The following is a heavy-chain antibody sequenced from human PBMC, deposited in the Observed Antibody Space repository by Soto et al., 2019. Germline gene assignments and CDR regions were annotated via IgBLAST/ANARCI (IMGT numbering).Heavy chain of an antibody. CDR1: GFNLGSYW. J-gene: IGHJ4*02. V-gene: IGHV3-74*01. CDR2: INDYGTTI. D-gene: IGHD1-1*01. CDR3: ARGGLEPVDY. Sequence: EVQLVDSGGGLVQPGGSLRLSCAASGFNLGSYWMHWVRQAPGKGLVWVSRINDYGTTINYAESVEGRYTISRDDTKSEVYLHMNNLRAEDTAVYYCARGGLEPVDYWGQGALVTVSS.